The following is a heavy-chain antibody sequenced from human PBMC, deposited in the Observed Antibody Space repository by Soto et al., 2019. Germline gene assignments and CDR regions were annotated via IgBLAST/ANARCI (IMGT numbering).Heavy chain of an antibody. J-gene: IGHJ5*02. CDR1: GFTFSSYW. D-gene: IGHD3-10*01. Sequence: GGSLRLSCAASGFTFSSYWMSWVRQAPGKGLEWVANIKQDGSEKYYVDSVKGRFTISRDNAKNSLYLQMNSLRAEDTAVYYCAREGRLAVGGLDLWGQGALVTVSS. V-gene: IGHV3-7*01. CDR3: AREGRLAVGGLDL. CDR2: IKQDGSEK.